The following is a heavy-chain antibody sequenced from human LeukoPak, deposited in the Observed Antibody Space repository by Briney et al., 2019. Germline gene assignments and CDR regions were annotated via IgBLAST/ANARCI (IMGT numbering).Heavy chain of an antibody. CDR3: ARGGTYYDTSGNIQY. J-gene: IGHJ1*01. D-gene: IGHD3-22*01. V-gene: IGHV1-46*01. Sequence: ASVKVSCKASGYLFVSYYRHWVRQAPGQGLEWMGFINSGGGSTTYAQKFQGRISMTRDTSTDTVYIELSSLRSEDTAVYYCARGGTYYDTSGNIQYWGQGTLVTVSS. CDR2: INSGGGST. CDR1: GYLFVSYY.